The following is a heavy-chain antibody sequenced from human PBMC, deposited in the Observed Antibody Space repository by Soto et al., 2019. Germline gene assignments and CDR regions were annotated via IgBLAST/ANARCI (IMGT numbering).Heavy chain of an antibody. CDR1: GFVFSSYA. V-gene: IGHV3-48*01. D-gene: IGHD7-27*01. CDR3: AKAWGIDY. CDR2: ISRSSSNI. Sequence: PGGSLRLSCAASGFVFSSYAMSWVRQAPGKGLEWVSDISRSSSNINYADSVKGRFTISRDNAKNSLYLQMNSLRVEDTAIYYCAKAWGIDYWGQGTLVTVSS. J-gene: IGHJ4*02.